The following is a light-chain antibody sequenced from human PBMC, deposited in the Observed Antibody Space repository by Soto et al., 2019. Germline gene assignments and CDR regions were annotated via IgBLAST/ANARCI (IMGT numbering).Light chain of an antibody. CDR1: QDISNY. Sequence: DIQMTQSPSSLSSSVGDRVTITCQASQDISNYLNWYQQKPGKAPKLLIYDASNLETGVPSRFSGTGSGTDFTFTISSLQPEDIATYYCEPYDNLPRSFGHGTKVQI. J-gene: IGKJ1*01. V-gene: IGKV1-33*01. CDR2: DAS. CDR3: EPYDNLPRS.